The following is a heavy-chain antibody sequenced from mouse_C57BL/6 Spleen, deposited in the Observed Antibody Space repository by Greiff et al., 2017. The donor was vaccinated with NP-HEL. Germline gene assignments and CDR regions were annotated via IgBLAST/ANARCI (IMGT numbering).Heavy chain of an antibody. CDR1: GYAFSSSW. Sequence: VQLQQSGPELVKPGASVKISCKASGYAFSSSWMNWVKQRPGKSLEWIGRIYPGDGDTNYNGKFKGKATLTADKSSSTAYMQLSSLTSEDSAVYFCARSVANWYFDVWGTGTTVTVSS. V-gene: IGHV1-82*01. J-gene: IGHJ1*03. CDR3: ARSVANWYFDV. CDR2: IYPGDGDT. D-gene: IGHD1-1*01.